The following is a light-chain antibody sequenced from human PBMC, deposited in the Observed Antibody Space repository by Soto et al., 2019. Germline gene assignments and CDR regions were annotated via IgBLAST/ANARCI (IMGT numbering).Light chain of an antibody. V-gene: IGLV5-45*02. CDR3: MIWHSSAVV. CDR2: YKSDSDK. CDR1: SCIHVCTFR. Sequence: QPVLTQPSSLSASPGASASLTCTLRSCIHVCTFRIYWYQQKPGGPPQYLLRYKSDSDKQQGSGVPSRFSGSKDASANAGILLISGLQSEDEADYYCMIWHSSAVVFGGGTKLTVL. J-gene: IGLJ2*01.